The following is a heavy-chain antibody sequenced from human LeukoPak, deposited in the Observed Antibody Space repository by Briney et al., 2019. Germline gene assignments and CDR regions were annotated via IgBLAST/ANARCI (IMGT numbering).Heavy chain of an antibody. CDR3: ARVGVVPAALYYFDY. CDR1: GSTVSSNY. Sequence: GGSLRLSCAASGSTVSSNYMSWVRQAPGKGLEWVSVIYSGGSTYYADSVKGRFTISRDNSKNTLYLQMNSLRAEDTAVYYCARVGVVPAALYYFDYWGQGTLVTVSS. D-gene: IGHD2-2*01. V-gene: IGHV3-53*01. CDR2: IYSGGST. J-gene: IGHJ4*02.